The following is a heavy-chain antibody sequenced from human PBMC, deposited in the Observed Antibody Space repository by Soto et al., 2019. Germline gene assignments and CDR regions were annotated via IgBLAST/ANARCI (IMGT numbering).Heavy chain of an antibody. Sequence: QLRLQESGSGLVKPSQTLSLTCTVSGGSLSSGSFSCGWIRQPPGKGLEWIVYINYSGNTYYNPSLRRRVTISRDMSTNQFSLKLGSVTAAATAVYYCARGGGSTDYVAHYYFDYWGRGTLVTVSS. CDR3: ARGGGSTDYVAHYYFDY. J-gene: IGHJ4*02. V-gene: IGHV4-30-2*01. CDR1: GGSLSSGSFS. D-gene: IGHD4-17*01. CDR2: INYSGNT.